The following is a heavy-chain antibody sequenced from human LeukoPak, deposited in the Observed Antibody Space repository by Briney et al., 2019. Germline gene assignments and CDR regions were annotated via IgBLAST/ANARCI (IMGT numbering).Heavy chain of an antibody. CDR1: GGSISSSSYS. J-gene: IGHJ5*02. CDR3: ARGGDYAWFDP. D-gene: IGHD3-16*01. CDR2: IYYSGST. Sequence: PSETLSLTCTVSGGSISSSSYSWGWIRQPPGKGLECIGTIYYSGSTYYNPSLKSRVTISVDTSKNQFSLNLSSVTAADTAVYYCARGGDYAWFDPWGQGTLVTVSS. V-gene: IGHV4-39*07.